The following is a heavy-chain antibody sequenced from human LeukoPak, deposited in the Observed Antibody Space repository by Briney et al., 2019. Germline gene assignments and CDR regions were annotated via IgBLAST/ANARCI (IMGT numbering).Heavy chain of an antibody. J-gene: IGHJ4*02. Sequence: GGSLRLSCAASGFTFSSYWMSWVRQAPGKGLEWVANIKQDGSEKYYVDSVKGRFTISRDNAKNSLYLQMNSLRAEDTAVYYCAKASLRWMEGGGYFDYWGQGTLVTVSS. V-gene: IGHV3-7*03. D-gene: IGHD4-23*01. CDR3: AKASLRWMEGGGYFDY. CDR1: GFTFSSYW. CDR2: IKQDGSEK.